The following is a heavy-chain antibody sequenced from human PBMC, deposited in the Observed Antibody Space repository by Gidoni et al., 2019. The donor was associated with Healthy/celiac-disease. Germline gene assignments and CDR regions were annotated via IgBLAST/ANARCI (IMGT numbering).Heavy chain of an antibody. D-gene: IGHD3-22*01. J-gene: IGHJ4*02. CDR2: IIPIFGTA. Sequence: QVQLVQSGAEVKKPGSSVKVSCKAAGGTFSSYAISWVRQAPGQGLAWMGGIIPIFGTAKYAQKFQGRVTITADESTSTAYMELSSLRSEDTAVYYCAREGRSGYLNPFDYWGQGTLVTVSS. CDR3: AREGRSGYLNPFDY. CDR1: GGTFSSYA. V-gene: IGHV1-69*01.